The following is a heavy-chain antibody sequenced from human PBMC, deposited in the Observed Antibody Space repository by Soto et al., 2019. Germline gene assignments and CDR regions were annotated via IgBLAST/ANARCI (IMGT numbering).Heavy chain of an antibody. Sequence: ASVKVSCKASGYTFTSYAMHWVRQAPGQRLEWMGWINAGNGNTKYSQKFQGRVTITRDTSASTAYMELSSLRSEDTAVYYCARVSYVYYYYNYMDVRGTGTTVTVSS. V-gene: IGHV1-3*01. D-gene: IGHD2-8*01. CDR1: GYTFTSYA. CDR2: INAGNGNT. CDR3: ARVSYVYYYYNYMDV. J-gene: IGHJ6*03.